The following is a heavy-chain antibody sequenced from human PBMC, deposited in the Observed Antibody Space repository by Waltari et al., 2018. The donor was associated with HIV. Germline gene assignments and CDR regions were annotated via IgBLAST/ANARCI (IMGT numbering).Heavy chain of an antibody. CDR3: ARGYGNFDY. J-gene: IGHJ4*02. V-gene: IGHV3-48*04. Sequence: EVLLVESGGGLVQPGGSLRLSCAASGFTFKSYSMNWVRQAPGKGLWWISYISSSSNTIYYADSWKGRITIARDNAKNSLFLQMNSLRAEDAAVYYCARGYGNFDYWGQGTLVTVSS. CDR2: ISSSSNTI. D-gene: IGHD4-17*01. CDR1: GFTFKSYS.